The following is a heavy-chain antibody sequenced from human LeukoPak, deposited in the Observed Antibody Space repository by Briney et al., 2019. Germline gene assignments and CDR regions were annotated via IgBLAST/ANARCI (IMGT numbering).Heavy chain of an antibody. D-gene: IGHD3-3*01. CDR2: ISGSGVTT. Sequence: GGSLRLSCAASGFTFSSYAMTWVRQAPEKGLEWVSAISGSGVTTYYADSVKGRFTISRDNAKNSLYLQMNSLRAEDTAVCYCASDGSGGVDYWGQGTLVTVSS. J-gene: IGHJ4*02. CDR3: ASDGSGGVDY. V-gene: IGHV3-23*01. CDR1: GFTFSSYA.